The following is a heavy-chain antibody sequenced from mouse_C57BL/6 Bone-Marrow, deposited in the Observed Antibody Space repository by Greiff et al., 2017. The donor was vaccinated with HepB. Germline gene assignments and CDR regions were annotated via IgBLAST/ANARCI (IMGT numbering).Heavy chain of an antibody. J-gene: IGHJ3*01. CDR2: IYWDDDN. CDR3: ARSPSDYPWFAY. D-gene: IGHD2-4*01. CDR1: GFSLSTSGMG. V-gene: IGHV8-12*01. Sequence: QVTLKESGPGILQSSQTLSLTCSFSGFSLSTSGMGVSWIRQPSGKGLEWLAHIYWDDDNRYNPSLKSRLTISKDTSRNKVFLKITSVDTADTATYYSARSPSDYPWFAYWGQGTLVTVSA.